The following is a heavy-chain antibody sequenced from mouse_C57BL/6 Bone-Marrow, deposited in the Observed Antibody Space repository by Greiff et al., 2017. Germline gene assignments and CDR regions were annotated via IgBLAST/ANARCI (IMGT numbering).Heavy chain of an antibody. Sequence: QVQLQQPGAELVKPGASVKLSCKASGYTFTSYWMHWVRQRPGQGLEWIGAIDPSDSYTNYNQKFKGQSTLTVDKSSSTAYMQLSSLTSEDSAVYYCARIPSYCYGDYAMDYWGQGTSVTVSS. CDR3: ARIPSYCYGDYAMDY. CDR1: GYTFTSYW. CDR2: IDPSDSYT. V-gene: IGHV1-69*01. J-gene: IGHJ4*01. D-gene: IGHD2-9*01.